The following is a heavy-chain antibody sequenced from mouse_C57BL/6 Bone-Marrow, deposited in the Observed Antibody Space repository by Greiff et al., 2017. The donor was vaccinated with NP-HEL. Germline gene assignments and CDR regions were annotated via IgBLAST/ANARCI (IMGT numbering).Heavy chain of an antibody. CDR2: ISDGGSYT. CDR1: GFTFSSYA. D-gene: IGHD1-1*01. CDR3: ARDYYGRENWYFDV. V-gene: IGHV5-4*01. J-gene: IGHJ1*03. Sequence: EVKLVESGGGLVKPGGSLKLSCAASGFTFSSYAMSWVRQTPEKRLEWVATISDGGSYTYYPDNVKGRFTISRDNAKNNLYLQMSHLKSEDTAMYYCARDYYGRENWYFDVWGTGTTVTVSS.